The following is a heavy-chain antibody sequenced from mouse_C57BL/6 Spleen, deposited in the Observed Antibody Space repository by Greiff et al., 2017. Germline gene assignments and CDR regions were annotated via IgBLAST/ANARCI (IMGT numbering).Heavy chain of an antibody. CDR2: IYPSDSET. V-gene: IGHV1-61*01. D-gene: IGHD1-1*01. Sequence: QVQLQQPGAELVKPGASVKLSCKASGYTFTSYWMHWVKQRPGQGLEWIGNIYPSDSETHYNQKFKDKATLTVDKSSSTAYMQLSSLTSEDSAVYYCARRASTVVAWYFDVWGTGTTVTVSS. J-gene: IGHJ1*03. CDR1: GYTFTSYW. CDR3: ARRASTVVAWYFDV.